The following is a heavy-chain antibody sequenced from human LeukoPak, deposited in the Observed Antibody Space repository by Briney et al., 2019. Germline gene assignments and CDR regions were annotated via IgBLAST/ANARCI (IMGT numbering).Heavy chain of an antibody. CDR1: GFPVRSNY. D-gene: IGHD1-26*01. J-gene: IGHJ4*02. CDR3: AREGWEELGHYFDY. CDR2: IHSDGSK. V-gene: IGHV3-53*01. Sequence: GGSLRLSCAASGFPVRSNYMTWVRQAPQKGLEWVSTIHSDGSKYYVDSVKGRFIISRDISQNTVYLETNSLRAEDAAVYYCAREGWEELGHYFDYWGQGTGVTVSS.